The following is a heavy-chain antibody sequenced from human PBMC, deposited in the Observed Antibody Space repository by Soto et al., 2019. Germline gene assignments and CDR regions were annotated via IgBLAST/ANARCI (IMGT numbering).Heavy chain of an antibody. CDR1: GGSITSGDAV. CDR3: AKSLPGGTIYYMHV. D-gene: IGHD2-8*02. CDR2: VYYSGCT. V-gene: IGHV4-31*03. J-gene: IGHJ6*03. Sequence: QEQVREAGPGVGGPSETLSLTCTISGGSITSGDAVWGWIRQRPGKGLEGIGHVYYSGCTYYNPSLKSRVVMSADTAKNSILLKLTSVTAADTAVYSCAKSLPGGTIYYMHVWGEGTTVTVS.